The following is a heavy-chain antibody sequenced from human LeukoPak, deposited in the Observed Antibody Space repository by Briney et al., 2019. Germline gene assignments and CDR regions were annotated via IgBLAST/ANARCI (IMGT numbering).Heavy chain of an antibody. V-gene: IGHV4-39*07. D-gene: IGHD6-13*01. J-gene: IGHJ5*02. Sequence: SETLSLTCTVSGGSISSSSYYWGWIRQPPGKGLEWIGSIYYSGSTYHNPSLKSRVTISVDTSKNQFSLKLSSVTAADTAVYYCARQQLNNNWFDPWGQGTLVTVSS. CDR2: IYYSGST. CDR1: GGSISSSSYY. CDR3: ARQQLNNNWFDP.